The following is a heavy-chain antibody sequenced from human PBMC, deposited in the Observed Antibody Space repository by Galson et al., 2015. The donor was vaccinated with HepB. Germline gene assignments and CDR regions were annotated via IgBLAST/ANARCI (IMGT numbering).Heavy chain of an antibody. CDR1: GGTFSNYA. CDR2: IIPIFGTA. D-gene: IGHD5-24*01. Sequence: SVKVSCTASGGTFSNYAISWVRQAPGQGLEWMGGIIPIFGTANYAQKFQGRVTITADASTSTTYMELSSLRSEDTAVYYCARVSRRDGYNPTYYYYGMDVWGQGTTVTVSS. V-gene: IGHV1-69*13. J-gene: IGHJ6*02. CDR3: ARVSRRDGYNPTYYYYGMDV.